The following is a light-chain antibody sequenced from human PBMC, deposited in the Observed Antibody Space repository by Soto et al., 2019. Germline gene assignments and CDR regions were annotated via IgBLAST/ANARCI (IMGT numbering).Light chain of an antibody. V-gene: IGLV2-23*02. CDR3: CSYAGDTTFFV. Sequence: QSVLPQPASMSGSPGQSITISCTGTSSDVGSYYPVSWFQQHPGKAPKLIIYEVNKRPSGVSDRFSGSKSGNTASLTISGLQAADEAEYYCCSYAGDTTFFVFGTGTKVTVL. CDR2: EVN. CDR1: SSDVGSYYP. J-gene: IGLJ1*01.